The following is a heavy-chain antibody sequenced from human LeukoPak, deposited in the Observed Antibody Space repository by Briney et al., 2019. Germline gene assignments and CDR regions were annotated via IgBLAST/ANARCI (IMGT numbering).Heavy chain of an antibody. CDR1: GGTFNSYA. CDR2: IIPIFGTA. D-gene: IGHD2-2*01. V-gene: IGHV1-69*13. Sequence: ASVKVSCKASGGTFNSYAISWVRQAPGQGLEWMGGIIPIFGTANYAQKFQGRVTITADESTSTAYMELSSLRSEDTAVYYCARAYCSSTSCYGRRIYYYYMDVWGKGTTVIISS. CDR3: ARAYCSSTSCYGRRIYYYYMDV. J-gene: IGHJ6*03.